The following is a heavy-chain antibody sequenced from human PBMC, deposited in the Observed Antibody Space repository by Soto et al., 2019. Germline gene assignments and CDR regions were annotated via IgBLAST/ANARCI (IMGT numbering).Heavy chain of an antibody. J-gene: IGHJ4*02. D-gene: IGHD3-22*01. CDR2: ISGSGGST. CDR1: GFTFSSYA. CDR3: AKDSDYYDSSGYVDY. V-gene: IGHV3-23*01. Sequence: GGSLRLSCAASGFTFSSYAMSWVRQAPGKGLEWVSAISGSGGSTYYADSVKGRFTISRDNSKNTLYLQMNSLRAEDTAVYYCAKDSDYYDSSGYVDYWGQGTLVTVSS.